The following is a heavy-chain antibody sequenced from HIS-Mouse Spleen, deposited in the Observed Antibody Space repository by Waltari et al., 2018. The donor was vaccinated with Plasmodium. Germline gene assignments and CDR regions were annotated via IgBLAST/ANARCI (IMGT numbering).Heavy chain of an antibody. J-gene: IGHJ4*02. V-gene: IGHV4-34*01. CDR2: INHSGST. CDR3: ARGPGYSSGWYYFDY. Sequence: QVQLQQWVAGLLNPSKTLSPTCAVYAVSFSGYYWSWIRQPPGKGLEWIGEINHSGSTNYNPSLKSRVTISVDTSKNQFSLKLSSVTAADTAVYYCARGPGYSSGWYYFDYWGQGTLVTVSS. D-gene: IGHD6-19*01. CDR1: AVSFSGYY.